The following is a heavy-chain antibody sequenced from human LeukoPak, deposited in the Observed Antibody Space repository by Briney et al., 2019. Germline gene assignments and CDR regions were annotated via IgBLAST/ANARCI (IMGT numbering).Heavy chain of an antibody. CDR2: IYYSGST. D-gene: IGHD3-22*01. CDR3: ARGSLKYYYDSSGRHAFDI. Sequence: PSETLSLTCTVSGGSISGNSYYWGWIRQPPGKGLDWIGSIYYSGSTYYNPSLKSRVTISIDTSKNQFSLKLSSVTAADTAVYYCARGSLKYYYDSSGRHAFDIWGQGTMVTVSS. V-gene: IGHV4-39*07. J-gene: IGHJ3*02. CDR1: GGSISGNSYY.